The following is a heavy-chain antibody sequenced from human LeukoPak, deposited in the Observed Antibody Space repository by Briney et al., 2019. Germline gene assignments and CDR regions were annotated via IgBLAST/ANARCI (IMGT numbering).Heavy chain of an antibody. Sequence: SETLSLTCAVYGGSFSGYYWSWIRQPPGKGLEWIGEINHSGSTNYNPSLKSRVTISVDTSKNQFSLKLGSVTAADTAVYYCATPYGATPGAFDIWGQGTMVTVSS. D-gene: IGHD4-17*01. CDR2: INHSGST. J-gene: IGHJ3*02. CDR3: ATPYGATPGAFDI. V-gene: IGHV4-34*01. CDR1: GGSFSGYY.